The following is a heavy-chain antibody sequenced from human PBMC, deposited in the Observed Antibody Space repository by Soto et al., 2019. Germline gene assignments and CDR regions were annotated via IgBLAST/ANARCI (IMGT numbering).Heavy chain of an antibody. J-gene: IGHJ6*02. D-gene: IGHD3-10*01. Sequence: ASVKVYCKASGYTFTSYAMHWVRQAPGQRLEWMGWINAGNGNTKYSQKFQGRLTITADKSTSTVYMEMSSLTSEDTAVYFCARGQYYSSGSAATSYFYFGIDVWGQGTTVTVSS. CDR1: GYTFTSYA. V-gene: IGHV1-3*01. CDR3: ARGQYYSSGSAATSYFYFGIDV. CDR2: INAGNGNT.